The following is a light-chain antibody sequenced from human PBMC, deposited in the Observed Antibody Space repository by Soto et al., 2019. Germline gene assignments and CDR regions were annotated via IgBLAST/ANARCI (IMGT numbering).Light chain of an antibody. CDR1: SSDVGGYNS. J-gene: IGLJ1*01. Sequence: QSALTQPASVSGSPGQSIAISCTGTSSDVGGYNSVSWYQQHPGKAPKLMIYNVSNRPSGVSNRFSGSKSGNTASLTISGLQAEDEADYYCCSYAGSSTYVFGTGTKVTVL. V-gene: IGLV2-14*03. CDR3: CSYAGSSTYV. CDR2: NVS.